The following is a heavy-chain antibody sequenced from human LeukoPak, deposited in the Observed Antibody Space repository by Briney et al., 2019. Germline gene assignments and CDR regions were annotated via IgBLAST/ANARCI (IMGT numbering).Heavy chain of an antibody. CDR1: GGSISSYY. Sequence: SETLSLTCTVSGGSISSYYWSWIRQPAGKGLEWIGRIYTSGSTNYNPSLKSRVTMSVDTSKNQFSLKVSSVTAADTAVYYCARGIQDDFWSGYSHGYYYMDVWGKGTTVTVSS. V-gene: IGHV4-4*07. D-gene: IGHD3-3*01. CDR3: ARGIQDDFWSGYSHGYYYMDV. CDR2: IYTSGST. J-gene: IGHJ6*03.